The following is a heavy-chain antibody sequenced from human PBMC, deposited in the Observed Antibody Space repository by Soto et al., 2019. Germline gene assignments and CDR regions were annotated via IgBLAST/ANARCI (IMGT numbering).Heavy chain of an antibody. CDR3: ARDSSRWGPNAFDI. J-gene: IGHJ3*02. CDR2: INSDGSST. D-gene: IGHD3-16*01. V-gene: IGHV3-74*01. CDR1: GFTFSSYW. Sequence: PGGSLRLSCAASGFTFSSYWMYWVRQAPGKGLVWVSRINSDGSSTNYADSVKGRFTISRDNSKNTLYLQMNSLRAEDTAVYYCARDSSRWGPNAFDIWGQGTMVTVSS.